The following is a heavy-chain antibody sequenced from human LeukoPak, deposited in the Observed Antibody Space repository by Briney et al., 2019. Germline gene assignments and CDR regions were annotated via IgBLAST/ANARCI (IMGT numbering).Heavy chain of an antibody. V-gene: IGHV3-30*04. J-gene: IGHJ4*02. Sequence: GGSLRLSCAASGFTFSSYAMHWVRQAPGKGLEWVALIRYDGSNKYYADSVKGRFTVSRDNSKNSLYLQMNSLRAEDTALYYCVRGGYSISWLNFYYWGQGTLVTVSS. CDR2: IRYDGSNK. CDR1: GFTFSSYA. D-gene: IGHD6-13*01. CDR3: VRGGYSISWLNFYY.